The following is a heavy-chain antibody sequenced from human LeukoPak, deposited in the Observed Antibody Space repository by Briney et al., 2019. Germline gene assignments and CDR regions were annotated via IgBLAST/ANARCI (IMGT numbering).Heavy chain of an antibody. CDR3: ARKDGDL. Sequence: PSETLSLTCTASGGSISNYHWSWIRQPPGKGLEWIGYIYYSGNTNYNPSLKSRLTISLDTSKNQVSLRLSSVTAADTAVYHCARKDGDLWGQGTLVTVSS. CDR2: IYYSGNT. CDR1: GGSISNYH. J-gene: IGHJ5*02. V-gene: IGHV4-59*08.